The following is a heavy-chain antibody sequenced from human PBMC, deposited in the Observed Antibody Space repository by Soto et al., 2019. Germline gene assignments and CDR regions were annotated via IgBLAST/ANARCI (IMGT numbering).Heavy chain of an antibody. CDR2: INPNSGGT. Sequence: GASVKVSCKASGYTFTGYYMHWVRQAPGQGLEWMGWINPNSGGTNYAQKFQGWVTMTRDTSISTAYMKMSRLRSDDTAVYYCAREKGALSYDYVFYTIDYGLDVGGKGTTVTVSS. V-gene: IGHV1-2*04. CDR3: AREKGALSYDYVFYTIDYGLDV. D-gene: IGHD3-16*01. CDR1: GYTFTGYY. J-gene: IGHJ6*04.